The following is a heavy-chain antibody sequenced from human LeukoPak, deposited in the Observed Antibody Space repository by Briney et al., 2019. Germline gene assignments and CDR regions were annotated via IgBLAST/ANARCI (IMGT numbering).Heavy chain of an antibody. CDR1: GFTFDDYA. CDR3: AKDSGGYYYYYMDV. J-gene: IGHJ6*03. CDR2: ISWNSGSI. Sequence: GGSLRLSCAASGFTFDDYAMHWVRQAPGKGLEWVSGISWNSGSIGYADSVKGRFTTSRDNAKNSLYLQMNSLRAEDTALYYCAKDSGGYYYYYMDVWGKGTTVTVSS. V-gene: IGHV3-9*01. D-gene: IGHD3-16*01.